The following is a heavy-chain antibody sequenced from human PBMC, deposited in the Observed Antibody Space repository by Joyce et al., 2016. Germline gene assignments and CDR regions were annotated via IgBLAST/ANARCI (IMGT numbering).Heavy chain of an antibody. D-gene: IGHD2-8*02. CDR2: IKRKTDGGTK. V-gene: IGHV3-15*01. Sequence: VPKGPGKGLEWVGRIKRKTDGGTKDYAAPVKGRFTISRDDSKNTLYLQMNSLKTEDTAVYYCTTDLIGYCTGGVCQLTYFDYWGQGTLVTVSS. J-gene: IGHJ4*02. CDR3: TTDLIGYCTGGVCQLTYFDY.